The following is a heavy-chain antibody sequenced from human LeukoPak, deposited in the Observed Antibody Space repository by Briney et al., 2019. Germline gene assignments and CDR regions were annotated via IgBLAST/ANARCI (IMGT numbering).Heavy chain of an antibody. D-gene: IGHD6-19*01. CDR1: GGSFSGYY. CDR2: IYYSGST. J-gene: IGHJ5*02. Sequence: PSETLSLTCAVYGGSFSGYYWSWIRQPPGKGLEWIAYIYYSGSTNYNPSLKSRVTISVDTSKKQFSLRLSSVTAADTAVYYCARLVAGTAWFDPWGQGTLVTVSS. CDR3: ARLVAGTAWFDP. V-gene: IGHV4-59*12.